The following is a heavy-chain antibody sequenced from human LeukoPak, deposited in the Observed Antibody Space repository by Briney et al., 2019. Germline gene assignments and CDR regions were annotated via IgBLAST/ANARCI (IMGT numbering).Heavy chain of an antibody. V-gene: IGHV3-21*01. CDR1: GFTFSSYS. Sequence: GGSLRLSCAASGFTFSSYSMNWVRQAPGKGLEWVSSISSSSSYIYYADSVKGRFTISRDNAKNSLYLQMNSLRAEDTAVYYCAREGQTPYYYYYYMDVWGKGTTVTVSS. CDR3: AREGQTPYYYYYYMDV. CDR2: ISSSSSYI. J-gene: IGHJ6*03.